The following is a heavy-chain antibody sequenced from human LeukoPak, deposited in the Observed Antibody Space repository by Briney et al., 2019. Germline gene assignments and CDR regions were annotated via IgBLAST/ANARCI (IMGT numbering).Heavy chain of an antibody. CDR3: ANEDGNSGDAFDI. CDR1: GFTLSSNA. V-gene: IGHV3-23*01. D-gene: IGHD4-23*01. J-gene: IGHJ3*02. Sequence: PGGSLRLSCAAAGFTLSSNAMSWVRQAPGKGLEWVSGISGSGGSTFYADSVKGRFTISRENSKKTLYLQMNSLRAEDTAIYYCANEDGNSGDAFDIWGQGTMVTVSS. CDR2: ISGSGGST.